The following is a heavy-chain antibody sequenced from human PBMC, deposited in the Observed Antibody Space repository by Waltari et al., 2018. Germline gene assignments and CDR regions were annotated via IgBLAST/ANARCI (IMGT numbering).Heavy chain of an antibody. CDR1: GDSISSSSNYY. J-gene: IGHJ4*02. D-gene: IGHD6-19*01. V-gene: IGHV4-39*01. Sequence: QLQLQESGPGLVKPSETLSLTCTVPGDSISSSSNYYWGWIRQPPGKGLEWIGSIYYNGSTYYNPSLKSRVTISVDTSKKQFSLKLSSVTAADTVVYYCARRAWGSGWSYWGQGTLVAVSS. CDR3: ARRAWGSGWSY. CDR2: IYYNGST.